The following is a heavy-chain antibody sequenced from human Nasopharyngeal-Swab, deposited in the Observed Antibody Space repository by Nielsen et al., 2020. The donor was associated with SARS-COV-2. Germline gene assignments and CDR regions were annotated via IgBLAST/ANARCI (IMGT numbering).Heavy chain of an antibody. J-gene: IGHJ4*02. Sequence: GGSLRLSCAASGFTFSIYSMNWVRQAPGKGLEWVAYISSSSSTTYYADSVKGRFTISRDNAKNSLYLQMNSLRAEDTAVYYCGRDGSNKWGIKTDYWGQGTLVTVSS. D-gene: IGHD1-26*01. V-gene: IGHV3-48*01. CDR2: ISSSSSTT. CDR1: GFTFSIYS. CDR3: GRDGSNKWGIKTDY.